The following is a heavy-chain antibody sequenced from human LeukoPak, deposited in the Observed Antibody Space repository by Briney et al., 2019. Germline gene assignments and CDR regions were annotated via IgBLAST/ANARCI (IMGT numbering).Heavy chain of an antibody. CDR2: IKKDGSEK. CDR3: ARDEGSGWYNY. CDR1: GFTFSSYW. Sequence: PGGSLRLSCVASGFTFSSYWMSWVRQAPGKGLEWVANIKKDGSEKYYVDSVKGRFTISRDNAENSLYLQMNSLRAEDTAVYYCARDEGSGWYNYWGQGTLVTVSS. J-gene: IGHJ4*02. D-gene: IGHD6-19*01. V-gene: IGHV3-7*01.